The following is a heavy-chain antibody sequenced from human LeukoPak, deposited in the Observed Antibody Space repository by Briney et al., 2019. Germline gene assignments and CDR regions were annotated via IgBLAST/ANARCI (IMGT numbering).Heavy chain of an antibody. D-gene: IGHD2-21*01. CDR1: GFTSSAFW. CDR2: IKKDGSEK. V-gene: IGHV3-7*01. CDR3: IRDEALWRLDY. J-gene: IGHJ4*02. Sequence: GGSLRLSCVASGFTSSAFWMSWVRRPPGKGLEWVANIKKDGSEKEYVDSVKGRFSIFRDNAKNSVYLQMNSLRAEDTGVYYCIRDEALWRLDYWGQGTLVTVSS.